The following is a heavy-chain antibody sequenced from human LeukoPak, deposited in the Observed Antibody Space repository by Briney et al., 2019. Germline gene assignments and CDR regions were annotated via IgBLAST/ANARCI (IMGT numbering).Heavy chain of an antibody. J-gene: IGHJ6*02. CDR2: IYYSGST. V-gene: IGHV4-39*07. D-gene: IGHD1-26*01. Sequence: SETLSLTCTVSGGSISSSSYYWGWIRQPPGKGLEWIGSIYYSGSTYYNPSLKSRVTISVDTSKNQFSLKLTSVTAADTAVYYCARGSGTYGSDYYYGMDVWGQGTTVTVSS. CDR1: GGSISSSSYY. CDR3: ARGSGTYGSDYYYGMDV.